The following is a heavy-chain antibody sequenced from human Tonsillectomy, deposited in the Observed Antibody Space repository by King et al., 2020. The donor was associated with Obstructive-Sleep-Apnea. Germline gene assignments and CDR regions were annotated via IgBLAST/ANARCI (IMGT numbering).Heavy chain of an antibody. CDR3: ARHRGVEDYGGYGDYFDY. D-gene: IGHD5-12*01. J-gene: IGHJ4*02. CDR1: GDSIINYY. V-gene: IGHV4-59*08. CDR2: MYYSWNT. Sequence: QLQESGPGLVKPSETLSLTCTVSGDSIINYYWSWIRQPPGKGLEWIGYMYYSWNTNYNPSLKSRVTISVDTSKIQFSLRLSSVTAADTAVYYCARHRGVEDYGGYGDYFDYWGQGTLVTVSS.